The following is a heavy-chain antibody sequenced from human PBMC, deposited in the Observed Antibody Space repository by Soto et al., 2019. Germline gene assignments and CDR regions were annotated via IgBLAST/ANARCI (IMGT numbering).Heavy chain of an antibody. V-gene: IGHV3-30*18. Sequence: QVQLVESGGGVVQPGRSLRLSCAASGVTFSTYGMHWVRQAPGKGLEWVAIISDDGSNKYYADSVKGRFTISRDNSKNTLYLQMNSLRAEDTAVYYCAKDHRSGAWESDYWGQGTPVTVSS. D-gene: IGHD3-3*01. CDR2: ISDDGSNK. CDR1: GVTFSTYG. CDR3: AKDHRSGAWESDY. J-gene: IGHJ4*02.